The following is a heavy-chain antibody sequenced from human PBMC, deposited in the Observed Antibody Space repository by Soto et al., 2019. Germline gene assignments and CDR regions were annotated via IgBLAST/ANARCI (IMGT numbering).Heavy chain of an antibody. D-gene: IGHD6-6*01. CDR3: ARERAYSSSSGGGVLYYMDV. CDR2: IKQEGSEK. Sequence: EVQLVESGGGLVQPGGSLRLSCAASGFTFSSYWMSWVRQAPGKGLEGVANIKQEGSEKYYVDSVKGRFTISRDRGKNSRYLQMNSLIAEDTAVYYCARERAYSSSSGGGVLYYMDVWGKGTTVTFSS. V-gene: IGHV3-7*01. J-gene: IGHJ6*03. CDR1: GFTFSSYW.